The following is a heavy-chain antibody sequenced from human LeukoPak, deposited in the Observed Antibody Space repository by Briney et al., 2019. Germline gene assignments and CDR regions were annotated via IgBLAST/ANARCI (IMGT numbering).Heavy chain of an antibody. CDR2: IFPRNSDT. Sequence: GESLKISCTGSGYSFTNYWIGWVRQMPGKGLEWMGIIFPRNSDTRYNPAFQGQVTISVDKSISTAYLQWRSLKVSDTAIYYCARRGRGDWFDPWGQGTLVTVSS. CDR3: ARRGRGDWFDP. V-gene: IGHV5-51*01. J-gene: IGHJ5*02. CDR1: GYSFTNYW. D-gene: IGHD1-26*01.